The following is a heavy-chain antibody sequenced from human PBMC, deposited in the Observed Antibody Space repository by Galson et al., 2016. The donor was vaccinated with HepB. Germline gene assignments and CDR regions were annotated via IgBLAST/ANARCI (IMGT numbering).Heavy chain of an antibody. D-gene: IGHD3-3*01. CDR3: ARGVKFGAPDYMDI. V-gene: IGHV3-30-3*01. Sequence: SLRLSCAASGFTFSDWDFHWVRQAPGKGLEWVAVISKNGDTTFYGDSVKGRFTISRDNSKNTVDLQIHSLRSEDAAVYFCARGVKFGAPDYMDIWGKGTTVTVS. CDR1: GFTFSDWD. J-gene: IGHJ6*03. CDR2: ISKNGDTT.